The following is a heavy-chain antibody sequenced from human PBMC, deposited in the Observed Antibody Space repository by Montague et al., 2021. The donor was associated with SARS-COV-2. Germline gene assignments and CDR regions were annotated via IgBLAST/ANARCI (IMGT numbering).Heavy chain of an antibody. J-gene: IGHJ6*02. D-gene: IGHD2-2*01. CDR1: GGSISSSSYY. V-gene: IGHV4-39*01. CDR3: ARHYGVVVPAALYYYYWMDL. Sequence: SETLSLTCTVSGGSISSSSYYWGWICQPPGKGLEWIGCIYYSGSTYYNPYIKSRVTISVDTSKNQFSLKLSSVTAADKAVYYCARHYGVVVPAALYYYYWMDLWGQGTTVTVSS. CDR2: IYYSGST.